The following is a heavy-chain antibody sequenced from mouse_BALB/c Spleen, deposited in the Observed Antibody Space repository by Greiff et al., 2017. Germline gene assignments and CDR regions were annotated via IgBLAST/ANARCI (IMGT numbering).Heavy chain of an antibody. CDR1: GFSLTSYG. Sequence: QVQLQQSGPGLVQPSQSLSITCTVSGFSLTSYGVHWVRQSPGKGLEWLGVIWSGGSTDYNAAFISRLSISKDNSKSQVFLKMNSLQTDDTARYYCARDGGYDGDAFAYWGQGTLVTVSA. D-gene: IGHD2-2*01. J-gene: IGHJ3*01. CDR2: IWSGGST. CDR3: ARDGGYDGDAFAY. V-gene: IGHV2-2*01.